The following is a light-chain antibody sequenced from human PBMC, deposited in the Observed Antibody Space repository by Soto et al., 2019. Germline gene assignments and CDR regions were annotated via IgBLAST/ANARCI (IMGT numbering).Light chain of an antibody. Sequence: AIQLTQSPSSLSASVGDRVTITCRASQGISSALAWYQQKPGKAPNLLIYDASSLESGVPSRFSGSGSGTDFTLTISSLQPEDFATYYCQQCNSYPRTFGPGTKVDVK. CDR2: DAS. CDR3: QQCNSYPRT. J-gene: IGKJ3*01. V-gene: IGKV1-13*02. CDR1: QGISSA.